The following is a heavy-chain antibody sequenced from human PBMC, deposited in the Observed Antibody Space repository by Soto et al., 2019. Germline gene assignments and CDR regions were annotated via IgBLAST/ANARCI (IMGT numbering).Heavy chain of an antibody. Sequence: GASVKVSCKASGGTFSSYTISWVRQAPGQGLEWMGRIIPILGIANYAQKFQGRVTITADKSTSTAHMELSSLRSEDTAVYYCAKDRPGIAVAGPTPSLWYFQHWGQGTLVTVSS. V-gene: IGHV1-69*04. J-gene: IGHJ1*01. CDR3: AKDRPGIAVAGPTPSLWYFQH. D-gene: IGHD6-19*01. CDR2: IIPILGIA. CDR1: GGTFSSYT.